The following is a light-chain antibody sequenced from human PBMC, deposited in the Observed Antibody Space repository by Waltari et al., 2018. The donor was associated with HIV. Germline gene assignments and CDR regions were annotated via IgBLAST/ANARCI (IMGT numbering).Light chain of an antibody. CDR1: ALAKQH. J-gene: IGLJ1*01. Sequence: SSELTQPPSVSVSPDQTATITCSGDALAKQHSYWYQQKAGQAPVLVIFAGTERPSGIPERFSGTRSETTVTLTITGVQAEDEADYYCESADSTGSYYLFGRGTRLTVL. CDR2: AGT. V-gene: IGLV3-25*03. CDR3: ESADSTGSYYL.